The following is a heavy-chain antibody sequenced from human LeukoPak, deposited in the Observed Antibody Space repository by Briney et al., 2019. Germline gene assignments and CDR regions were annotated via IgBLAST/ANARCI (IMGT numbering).Heavy chain of an antibody. V-gene: IGHV4-30-4*01. CDR2: IYYSGRT. CDR1: GVSFNSGDYY. CDR3: ARGGPDWQHDN. Sequence: SATLSLTCTVSGVSFNSGDYYWRWVRQTPGKGLEWIGCIYYSGRTSYNPSLKSRVTISVDTSKSQFSLHLSSVTAADTAVYYCARGGPDWQHDNWGQGTLVTVTS. D-gene: IGHD3-9*01. J-gene: IGHJ4*02.